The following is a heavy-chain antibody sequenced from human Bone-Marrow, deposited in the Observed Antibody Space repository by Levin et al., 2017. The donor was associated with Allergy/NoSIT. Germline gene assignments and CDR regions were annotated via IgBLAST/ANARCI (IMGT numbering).Heavy chain of an antibody. CDR3: AGGTAVPLLEWS. J-gene: IGHJ5*02. D-gene: IGHD3-3*01. CDR2: IYYSGSS. Sequence: SQTLSLTCTVFGDSISTHSYHWNWIRQQPGKGLEWIGWIYYSGSSQYNPSLKNRPTISVDTSQNRFSLQLTSVTAADTAVYYCAGGTAVPLLEWSWGQGTLVTVSS. V-gene: IGHV4-31*03. CDR1: GDSISTHSYH.